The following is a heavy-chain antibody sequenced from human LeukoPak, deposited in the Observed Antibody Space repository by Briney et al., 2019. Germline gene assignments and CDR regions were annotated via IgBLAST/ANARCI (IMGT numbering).Heavy chain of an antibody. CDR1: GFTFDDYT. CDR2: ISWDGGST. CDR3: AKDILNYDSSGPGY. Sequence: RGGSLRLSCAASGFTFDDYTMHWLRQAPGKGLEWVSLISWDGGSTYYADSVKGRFTISRDNSKNSLYLQMNSLRTEDTALYYCAKDILNYDSSGPGYWGQGTLVTVSS. J-gene: IGHJ4*02. D-gene: IGHD3-22*01. V-gene: IGHV3-43*01.